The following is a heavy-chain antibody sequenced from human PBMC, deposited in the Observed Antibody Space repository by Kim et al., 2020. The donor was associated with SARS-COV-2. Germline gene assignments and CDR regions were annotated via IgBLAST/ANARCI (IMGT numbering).Heavy chain of an antibody. D-gene: IGHD3-3*01. Sequence: TYYADSVKGRFASSRDNSKNTLYLQRNSLSADDTAVYYCAKGGYYLDYWGQGTLVTVSS. V-gene: IGHV3-23*01. CDR2: T. CDR3: AKGGYYLDY. J-gene: IGHJ4*02.